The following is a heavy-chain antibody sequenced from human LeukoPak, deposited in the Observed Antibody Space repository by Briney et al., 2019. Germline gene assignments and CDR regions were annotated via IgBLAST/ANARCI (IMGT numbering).Heavy chain of an antibody. CDR3: ARAGVYQNWFDP. CDR2: TSYDETNR. J-gene: IGHJ5*02. V-gene: IGHV3-30-3*01. D-gene: IGHD2/OR15-2a*01. Sequence: PGGSLRLSCAASGFTFSTYTMHWVRQAPGKGLEWVAVTSYDETNRYYADSVQGRFTISRDNSKNTLYLQLNSLRPEDTAVYYCARAGVYQNWFDPWGQGTLVTVSS. CDR1: GFTFSTYT.